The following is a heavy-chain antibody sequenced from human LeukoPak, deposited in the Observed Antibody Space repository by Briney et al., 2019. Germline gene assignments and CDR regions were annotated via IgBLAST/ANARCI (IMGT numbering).Heavy chain of an antibody. CDR1: GFTFSSYS. V-gene: IGHV3-21*01. Sequence: PGGSLRLSCAAPGFTFSSYSMNWVRQAPGKGLEWVSSISSSSSYIYYADSVKGRFTISRDNAKNSLYLQMNSLRAEDTAVYYCARLKDCSGGSCYENGMDVWGQGTTVTVSS. CDR2: ISSSSSYI. D-gene: IGHD2-15*01. J-gene: IGHJ6*02. CDR3: ARLKDCSGGSCYENGMDV.